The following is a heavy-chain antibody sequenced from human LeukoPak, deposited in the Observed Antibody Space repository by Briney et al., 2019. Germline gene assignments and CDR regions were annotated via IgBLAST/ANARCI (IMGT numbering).Heavy chain of an antibody. D-gene: IGHD3-3*01. CDR1: GFTFSSYW. V-gene: IGHV3-7*01. Sequence: GGSLRLSCAASGFTFSSYWMSWVRQAPGKGLEWVANIKEDGSEKYYIDSVKGRFTISRDNAKNSLYLQMNGLRAEDTAVYYCARVPTSGYGNDYWGQGTLVTVSS. CDR3: ARVPTSGYGNDY. CDR2: IKEDGSEK. J-gene: IGHJ4*02.